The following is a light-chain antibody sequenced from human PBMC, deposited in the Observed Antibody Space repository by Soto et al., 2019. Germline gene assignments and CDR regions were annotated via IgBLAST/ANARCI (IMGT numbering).Light chain of an antibody. CDR1: SSDVGTYDF. CDR2: DVS. V-gene: IGLV2-11*01. CDR3: CSYAGSSTPGV. Sequence: QSALTQPRSVSGSPGQSVTISCTGTSSDVGTYDFVSWYQQHPGKAPRLMIFDVSERPSGVPDRFSGSKSGNTASLTISGLQAEDEADYYCCSYAGSSTPGVFGGGTQLTVL. J-gene: IGLJ3*02.